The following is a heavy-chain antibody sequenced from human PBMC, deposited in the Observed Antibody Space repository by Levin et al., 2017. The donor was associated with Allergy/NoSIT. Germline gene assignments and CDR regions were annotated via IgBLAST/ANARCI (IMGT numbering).Heavy chain of an antibody. CDR2: IYYSGST. V-gene: IGHV4-59*01. CDR3: ARDRGHYDILTLHYYYYMDG. CDR1: GGSISSYY. J-gene: IGHJ6*03. Sequence: SETLSLTCTVSGGSISSYYWSWIRQPPGKGLEWIGYIYYSGSTNYNPSLKSRVTISVDTSKNQFSLKLSSVTAADTAVYYCARDRGHYDILTLHYYYYMDGWGKGTTVTVSS. D-gene: IGHD3-9*01.